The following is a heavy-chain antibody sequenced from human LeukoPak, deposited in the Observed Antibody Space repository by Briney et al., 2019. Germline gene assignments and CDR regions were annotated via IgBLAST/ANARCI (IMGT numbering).Heavy chain of an antibody. D-gene: IGHD6-19*01. Sequence: GGSLRLSCAASGFTFSSYSMNWVRQAPGKGLEWVSSISSSSSYIYYADSVKGRFTISRDNSKNTLYLQMNSLRAEDTAVYYCAKVKGSSGWYSPTVDYWGQGTLVTVSS. CDR2: ISSSSSYI. CDR1: GFTFSSYS. CDR3: AKVKGSSGWYSPTVDY. V-gene: IGHV3-21*04. J-gene: IGHJ4*02.